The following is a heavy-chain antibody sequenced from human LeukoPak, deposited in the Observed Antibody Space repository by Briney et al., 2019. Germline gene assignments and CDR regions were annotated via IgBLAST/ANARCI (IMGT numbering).Heavy chain of an antibody. J-gene: IGHJ3*02. V-gene: IGHV4-39*01. D-gene: IGHD4-17*01. CDR2: IYYSGST. Sequence: SETLSLTCTVSGGSISSSSYYWGWIRQPPGKGLEWIGSIYYSGSTYYNPSLKSRVTISVDTSKNQFSLKLSSVTAADTAVYYCARGNAYGAFDIWGQGTMVTVSS. CDR3: ARGNAYGAFDI. CDR1: GGSISSSSYY.